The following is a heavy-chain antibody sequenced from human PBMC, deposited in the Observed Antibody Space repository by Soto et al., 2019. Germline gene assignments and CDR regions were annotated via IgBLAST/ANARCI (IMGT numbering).Heavy chain of an antibody. CDR1: GFTFSTYG. CDR2: ISGSGGSI. J-gene: IGHJ4*02. D-gene: IGHD1-1*01. Sequence: GGSLRLSCAASGFTFSTYGMSWVRQAPGKGLEWVSRISGSGGSIHYAGSVKGRFTISRDNSKNTLYLQINSLRVEDTAVYHCVKGGTGTTAYLDNWGQGTLVTVSS. CDR3: VKGGTGTTAYLDN. V-gene: IGHV3-23*01.